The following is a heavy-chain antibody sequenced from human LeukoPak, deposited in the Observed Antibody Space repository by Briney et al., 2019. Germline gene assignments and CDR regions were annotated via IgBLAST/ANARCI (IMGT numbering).Heavy chain of an antibody. CDR2: ITYDGSNK. CDR3: ARDEDIVVVPAAPDY. V-gene: IGHV3-30*04. Sequence: GGSLRLSCAASGFTFSSYAMHWVRQAPGKGLEWVAVITYDGSNKYYADSVKGRFTISRDNSKNTLYLQMNSLRAEDTAVYYCARDEDIVVVPAAPDYWGQGTLVTVSS. D-gene: IGHD2-2*01. CDR1: GFTFSSYA. J-gene: IGHJ4*02.